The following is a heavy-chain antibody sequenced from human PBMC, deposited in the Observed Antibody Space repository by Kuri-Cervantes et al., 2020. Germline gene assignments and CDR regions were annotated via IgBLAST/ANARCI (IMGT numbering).Heavy chain of an antibody. CDR1: GYTFTGYY. V-gene: IGHV1-2*02. CDR3: ARDRSSQLLRNWFDP. J-gene: IGHJ5*02. D-gene: IGHD2-2*01. CDR2: INPNSGGT. Sequence: SVTVSCKASGYTFTGYYMHWVRQAPGQGLEWMGWINPNSGGTNYAQKSQGRVTMTRDTSISTAYMELSRLRSDDTAVYYCARDRSSQLLRNWFDPWGQGTLVTVSS.